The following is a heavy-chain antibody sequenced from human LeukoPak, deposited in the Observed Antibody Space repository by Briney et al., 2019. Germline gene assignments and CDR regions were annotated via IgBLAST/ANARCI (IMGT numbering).Heavy chain of an antibody. CDR2: MNPNSGNT. D-gene: IGHD3-10*01. CDR1: GYTFTSYD. Sequence: GASVKVSCKASGYTFTSYDINRVRQATGQGLEWMGWMNPNSGNTGYAQKFQGRVTMTRNTSISTAYMELSSPRSEDTAVYYCARMEEGYGSGIHWGQGTLVTVSS. CDR3: ARMEEGYGSGIH. V-gene: IGHV1-8*01. J-gene: IGHJ4*02.